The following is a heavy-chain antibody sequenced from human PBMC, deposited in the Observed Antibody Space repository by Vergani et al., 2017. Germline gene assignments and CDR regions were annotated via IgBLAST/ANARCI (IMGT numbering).Heavy chain of an antibody. J-gene: IGHJ4*02. CDR2: IYTSGST. D-gene: IGHD3-10*01. V-gene: IGHV4-61*02. CDR3: AREVYMSYLDY. CDR1: GGSISSGSYY. Sequence: QVQLQESGPGLVKPSQTLSLTCSVSGGSISSGSYYWSWIRQPAGKGLEWIGRIYTSGSTNYNPSLKSRVTISVDTSKNQFSLKLSSVTAADTAVYYCAREVYMSYLDYWGQGTLVTVSS.